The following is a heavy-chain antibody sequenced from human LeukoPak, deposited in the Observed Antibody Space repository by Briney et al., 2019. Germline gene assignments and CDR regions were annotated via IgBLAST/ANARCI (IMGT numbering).Heavy chain of an antibody. D-gene: IGHD3-10*01. J-gene: IGHJ4*02. Sequence: SETLSLTCAVSGGSISSYYWSWIRQPAAKGPEWIGRIYTSGSTNYNPSLKSRVTMSVDTSKNQFSLKLTSVTAADTAVYYCAREGAEVRGVLVKYYFDYWGQGALVTVSS. CDR3: AREGAEVRGVLVKYYFDY. CDR2: IYTSGST. V-gene: IGHV4-4*07. CDR1: GGSISSYY.